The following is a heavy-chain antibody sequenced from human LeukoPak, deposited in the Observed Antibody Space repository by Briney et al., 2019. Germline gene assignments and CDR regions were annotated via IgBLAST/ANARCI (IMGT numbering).Heavy chain of an antibody. CDR3: ARDRGFPN. D-gene: IGHD2/OR15-2a*01. CDR2: ISTSSDYK. CDR1: GFTFSSYN. V-gene: IGHV3-21*01. J-gene: IGHJ4*02. Sequence: GGSLRLSCAASGFTFSSYNMDWVRQAPGKGLEWVSSISTSSDYKYYADSVKGRFTISRDNAKNSLYLQMNSLRAEDTAVYYCARDRGFPNWGQGTLVTVSS.